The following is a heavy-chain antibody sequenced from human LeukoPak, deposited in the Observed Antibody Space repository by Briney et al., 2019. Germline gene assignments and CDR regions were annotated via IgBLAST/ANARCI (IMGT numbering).Heavy chain of an antibody. D-gene: IGHD3-10*02. V-gene: IGHV4-59*01. J-gene: IGHJ4*02. CDR1: GGSISSYY. CDR3: ASDVRGGYYFDY. CDR2: IYYSGST. Sequence: SETLSLTCTVSGGSISSYYWSWIRQPPGKGLEWIGYIYYSGSTNYNPSLKSRVTISVDTSKNRFSLKLSPVTAADTAVYYCASDVRGGYYFDYWGQGTLVTVSS.